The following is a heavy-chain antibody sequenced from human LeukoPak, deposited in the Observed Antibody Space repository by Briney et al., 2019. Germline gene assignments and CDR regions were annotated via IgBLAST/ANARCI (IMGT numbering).Heavy chain of an antibody. Sequence: SETLSLTCAVYGGSFSGYYWSWIRQPPGKGLEWIGEINHSGSTNYNPSLKSRVTISVDTSKNQFSLKLSSVTAADTAVYYCARGPGFDPWGQGTLVTASS. CDR2: INHSGST. J-gene: IGHJ5*02. CDR1: GGSFSGYY. V-gene: IGHV4-34*01. CDR3: ARGPGFDP.